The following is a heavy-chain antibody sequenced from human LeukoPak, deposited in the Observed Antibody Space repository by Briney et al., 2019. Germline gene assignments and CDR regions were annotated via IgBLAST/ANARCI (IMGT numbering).Heavy chain of an antibody. CDR1: GFTLNSYG. Sequence: GGSLRLSCAAFGFTLNSYGMHWFRQAPGKGLEGVAFIRYDGSKGYFADSVKGRFALSRDNSKNTLYRQMSSLRPEDTAVYFCAKDGGSGSYFAFDIWGQGTMVTVSS. CDR3: AKDGGSGSYFAFDI. J-gene: IGHJ3*02. V-gene: IGHV3-30*02. D-gene: IGHD1-26*01. CDR2: IRYDGSKG.